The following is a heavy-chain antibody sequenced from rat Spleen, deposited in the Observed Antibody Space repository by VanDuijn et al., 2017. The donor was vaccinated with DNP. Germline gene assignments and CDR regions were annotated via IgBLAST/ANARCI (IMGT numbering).Heavy chain of an antibody. CDR1: GLNFSDYW. CDR2: IKQDSSIK. D-gene: IGHD1-6*01. Sequence: EVKLVESGGVLVQPGRSLKLSCAASGLNFSDYWMGWVRQAPGKGLEWMGEIKQDSSIKNYNPSLRDRFTISRDNDRNSLYLQMNSLTSEDTATYYCARQRVMYTTATGFAYWGQGTLVTVSS. J-gene: IGHJ3*01. CDR3: ARQRVMYTTATGFAY. V-gene: IGHV4-2*01.